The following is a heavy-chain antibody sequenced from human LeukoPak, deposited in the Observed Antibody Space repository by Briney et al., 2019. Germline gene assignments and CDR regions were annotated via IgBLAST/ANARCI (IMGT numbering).Heavy chain of an antibody. J-gene: IGHJ4*02. CDR3: ARPEGVVGATTFDY. D-gene: IGHD1-26*01. V-gene: IGHV1-18*01. Sequence: ASVKVSCKASGYTFTSYGISWVRQAPGQGLEWMGWISAYNGNTNYAQKLQGRVTMTTDTSTSTAYMELRSLRSDDTAVYYCARPEGVVGATTFDYWGQGTLVTVSS. CDR1: GYTFTSYG. CDR2: ISAYNGNT.